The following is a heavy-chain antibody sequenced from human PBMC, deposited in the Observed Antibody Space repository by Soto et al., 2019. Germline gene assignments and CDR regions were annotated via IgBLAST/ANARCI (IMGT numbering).Heavy chain of an antibody. CDR1: GFTFSSYD. CDR3: AMGYSHPYGMDV. J-gene: IGHJ6*02. CDR2: IGTAGDT. V-gene: IGHV3-13*04. Sequence: EVQLVESGGGLVQPGGSLRLSCAASGFTFSSYDMHWVRQATGKGLEWVSAIGTAGDTYYPGSVKGRFTISRENAKNSLYLQMNSLRAGDTAVYYCAMGYSHPYGMDVWGQGTTVTVSS. D-gene: IGHD1-26*01.